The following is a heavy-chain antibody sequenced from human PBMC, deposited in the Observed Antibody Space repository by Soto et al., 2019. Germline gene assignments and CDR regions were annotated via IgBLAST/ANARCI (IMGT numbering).Heavy chain of an antibody. CDR3: ARGGIAAAAHYFDY. V-gene: IGHV4-59*01. D-gene: IGHD6-13*01. CDR2: IYYSGST. Sequence: SETRSLTCTVSGGSISSYYWSWIRQPPGKGLEWIGYIYYSGSTNYNPSLKSRVTISVDTSKNQFSLKLSSVTAADTAVYYCARGGIAAAAHYFDYWGQGTLVTVSS. CDR1: GGSISSYY. J-gene: IGHJ4*02.